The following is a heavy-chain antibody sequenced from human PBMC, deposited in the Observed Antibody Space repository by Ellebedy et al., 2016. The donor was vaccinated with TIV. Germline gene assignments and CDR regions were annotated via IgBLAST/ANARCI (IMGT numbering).Heavy chain of an antibody. CDR1: GYTFTSFG. Sequence: SSVKVSCXASGYTFTSFGFSWVRQAPGQGLEGMGRVSGYNGNTNYAQKLQGRVTMTTDTSTSTAYMELRSLRSYDTAVYYCARDDYGDRYGMDVWGQGTTVTVSS. CDR3: ARDDYGDRYGMDV. V-gene: IGHV1-18*01. D-gene: IGHD4-17*01. CDR2: VSGYNGNT. J-gene: IGHJ6*02.